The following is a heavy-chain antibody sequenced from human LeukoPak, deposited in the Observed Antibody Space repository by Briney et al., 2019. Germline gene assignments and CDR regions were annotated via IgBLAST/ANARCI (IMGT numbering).Heavy chain of an antibody. D-gene: IGHD3-22*01. CDR3: ARNFREISSGYYYPLDY. CDR2: IYYSGST. V-gene: IGHV4-39*01. Sequence: SETLSLTCTVSGGSISSSSYYWGWIRQPPGKGLEWIGSIYYSGSTYYNPSLKSRVTISVDTSKNQFYLKLSSVTAADTAVYYCARNFREISSGYYYPLDYWGQGTLVTVSS. CDR1: GGSISSSSYY. J-gene: IGHJ4*02.